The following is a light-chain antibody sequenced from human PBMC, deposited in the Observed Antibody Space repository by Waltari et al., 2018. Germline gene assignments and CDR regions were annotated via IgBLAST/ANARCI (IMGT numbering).Light chain of an antibody. Sequence: DIQLTQSPSTLSASVGDRVTITCRASQTISGWLAWYQQQPGKAPKLLIFQASNLESGVPSRFSGSGSGTDFTLTISSLQPDDFATYYCQQYNIYSPYTFGQGTRLGI. CDR1: QTISGW. CDR3: QQYNIYSPYT. V-gene: IGKV1-5*03. J-gene: IGKJ2*01. CDR2: QAS.